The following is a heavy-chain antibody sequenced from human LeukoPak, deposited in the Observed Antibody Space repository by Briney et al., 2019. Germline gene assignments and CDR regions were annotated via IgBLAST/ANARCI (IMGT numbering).Heavy chain of an antibody. D-gene: IGHD2-15*01. Sequence: SETLSLTCTVSGGSISSYYWSWIQQPPGKGLEWIGYIYYSGSTNYNPSLKSRVTISVDTSKNQFSLKLSSVTAADTAVYYCARGGDIVVVVAATPHNWFDPWGQGTLVTVSS. CDR3: ARGGDIVVVVAATPHNWFDP. CDR2: IYYSGST. V-gene: IGHV4-59*01. CDR1: GGSISSYY. J-gene: IGHJ5*02.